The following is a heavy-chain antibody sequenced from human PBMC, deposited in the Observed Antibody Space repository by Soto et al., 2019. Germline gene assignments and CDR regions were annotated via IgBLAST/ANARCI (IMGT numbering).Heavy chain of an antibody. Sequence: XSVKVSCKASGYTSTDYGFSWIRQAPGQGPEWMGWISAYNRDAVYAQKFQGRVTLTADTSTTTGYMELRSLTSDDTATFFFKHRTAYDISTGYYPFDYWGQGTLVTVSS. V-gene: IGHV1-18*01. D-gene: IGHD3-9*01. CDR2: ISAYNRDA. J-gene: IGHJ4*02. CDR3: KHRTAYDISTGYYPFDY. CDR1: GYTSTDYG.